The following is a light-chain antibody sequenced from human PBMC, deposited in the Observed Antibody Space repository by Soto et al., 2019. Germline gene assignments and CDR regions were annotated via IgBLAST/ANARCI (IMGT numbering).Light chain of an antibody. CDR1: QSVSSN. CDR3: QQYHDWPLT. J-gene: IGKJ4*01. V-gene: IGKV3D-15*01. Sequence: EIVMTQSPATLSVSPGERATLSCRASQSVSSNFDWYQQRPAQAPRLLIYDVSTRATAVPTRFSVSGSGTEFTLTISSLQSEDFAVYYCQQYHDWPLTFGGGTRVEIK. CDR2: DVS.